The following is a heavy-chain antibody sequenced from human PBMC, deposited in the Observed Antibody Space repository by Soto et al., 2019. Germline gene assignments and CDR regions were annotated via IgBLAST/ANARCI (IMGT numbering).Heavy chain of an antibody. CDR3: ATVMITFGGAESFDI. D-gene: IGHD3-16*01. J-gene: IGHJ3*02. Sequence: GGSLRLSCAASGFTFSSYAMSWVRQAPGKGLEWVSAISGSGGSTYYTDSVKGRFTISRDNSKNTLYLQMNSLRAEDTAVYYCATVMITFGGAESFDIWGQGTMVTVSS. V-gene: IGHV3-23*01. CDR2: ISGSGGST. CDR1: GFTFSSYA.